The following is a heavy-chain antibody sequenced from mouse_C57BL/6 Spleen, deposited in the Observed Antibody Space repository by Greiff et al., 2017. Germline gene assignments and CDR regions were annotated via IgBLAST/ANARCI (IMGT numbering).Heavy chain of an antibody. CDR1: GYTFTSYW. V-gene: IGHV1-69*01. J-gene: IGHJ2*01. CDR3: ARWGGDGDY. CDR2: IDPSDSYT. Sequence: QVQLKQPGAELVMPGASVKLSCKASGYTFTSYWMHWVKQRPGQGLEWIGEIDPSDSYTNYNQKFKGKSTLTVDKSSSTAYMQLSSLTSEDSAVYYCARWGGDGDYWGQGTTLTVSS.